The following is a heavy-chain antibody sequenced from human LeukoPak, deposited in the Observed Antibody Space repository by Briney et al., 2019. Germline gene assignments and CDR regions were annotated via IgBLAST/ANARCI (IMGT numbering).Heavy chain of an antibody. CDR2: FDPEDGET. V-gene: IGHV1-24*01. Sequence: VASVKVSCKASGYTFTSYGISWVRQAPGQGLEWMGGFDPEDGETIYAQKFQGRVTMTEDTSTDTAYMELSSLRSEDTAVYYCARGMVRGVISYWGQGTLVTVSS. D-gene: IGHD3-10*01. CDR3: ARGMVRGVISY. J-gene: IGHJ4*02. CDR1: GYTFTSYG.